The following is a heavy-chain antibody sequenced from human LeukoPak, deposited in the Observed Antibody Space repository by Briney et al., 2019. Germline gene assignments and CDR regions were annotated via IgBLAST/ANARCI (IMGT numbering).Heavy chain of an antibody. CDR3: ARDRAGLSSTSYYYGMDV. D-gene: IGHD2-2*01. CDR1: GGSISSGDYY. V-gene: IGHV4-30-4*01. CDR2: IYYSGST. Sequence: SETLSLTCTVSGGSISSGDYYWSWIRQPPGKGLEWIGYIYYSGSTYYNPSLKSRVTISVDTSKNQFSLKLSSVTAADTAVYYCARDRAGLSSTSYYYGMDVWGQGTTVTVSS. J-gene: IGHJ6*02.